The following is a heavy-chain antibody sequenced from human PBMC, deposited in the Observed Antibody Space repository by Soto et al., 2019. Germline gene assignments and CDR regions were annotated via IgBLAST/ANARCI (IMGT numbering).Heavy chain of an antibody. CDR3: ASTKASWYNY. D-gene: IGHD6-13*01. J-gene: IGHJ4*02. CDR2: IDTSGST. CDR1: GGSLSSYH. Sequence: SETLSLTCTVSGGSLSSYHWSWIRQPAGKGLEWIGRIDTSGSTNYNPSLKSRVIMSVDTSKNQFSLKLSSVTAADTAVYYCASTKASWYNYWGQGTLVTVSS. V-gene: IGHV4-4*07.